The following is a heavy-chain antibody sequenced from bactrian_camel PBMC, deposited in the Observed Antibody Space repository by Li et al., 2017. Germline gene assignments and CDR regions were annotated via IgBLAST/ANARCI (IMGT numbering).Heavy chain of an antibody. Sequence: VQLVESGGGSVQEGGSLTLSCSSRYIPSDYHMAWFRQAPGSQREGVAAIDSDGLTRYADSVRERFTISKDSAKNTLTMQMNSLKTEDKAMYYCANGPPSWRYSDYDPVLPEDYWGQGTQVTVS. CDR1: RYIPSDYH. CDR2: IDSDGLT. CDR3: ANGPPSWRYSDYDPVLPEDY. V-gene: IGHV3S53*01. J-gene: IGHJ4*01. D-gene: IGHD4*01.